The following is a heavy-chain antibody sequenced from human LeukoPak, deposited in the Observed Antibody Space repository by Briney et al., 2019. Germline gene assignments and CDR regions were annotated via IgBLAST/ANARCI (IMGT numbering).Heavy chain of an antibody. D-gene: IGHD6-19*01. CDR2: ISYDGSNK. CDR3: ARDPQPKDSSGWYRVWAFDI. CDR1: GFTFSNYW. Sequence: GSLRLSCEGSGFTFSNYWMHWVRQAPGKGLEWVAVISYDGSNKYYADSVKGRFTISRDNSKNTLYLQMNSLRAEDTAVYYCARDPQPKDSSGWYRVWAFDIWGQGTMVTVSS. J-gene: IGHJ3*02. V-gene: IGHV3-30-3*01.